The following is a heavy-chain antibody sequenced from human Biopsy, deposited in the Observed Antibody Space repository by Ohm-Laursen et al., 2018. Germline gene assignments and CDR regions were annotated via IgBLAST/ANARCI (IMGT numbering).Heavy chain of an antibody. V-gene: IGHV4-59*07. Sequence: PSDTLSLTCTVSGGSISGSSWSWIRQAPGKGLEWIGYISYSRDTNYNPSLKSRITISVDTSKNQFSLKLTSVTVADTAVYYCARVEDCSGDNCPRLAFDLWGQGTTVIVSS. CDR3: ARVEDCSGDNCPRLAFDL. CDR2: ISYSRDT. CDR1: GGSISGSS. D-gene: IGHD2-15*01. J-gene: IGHJ3*01.